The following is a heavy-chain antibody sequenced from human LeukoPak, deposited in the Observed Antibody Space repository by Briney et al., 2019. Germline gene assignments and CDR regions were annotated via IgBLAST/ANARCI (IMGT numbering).Heavy chain of an antibody. Sequence: GGSLRLSYAASGFMFSHYGMSWVRQAPGKGLEWVAGISDSGGRTNYADSVKGRFTISRDNPKNTLYLQMNSLRAEDTAVYFCAKRGVVIRVILVGFHKEAYYFDSWGQGALVTVSS. CDR1: GFMFSHYG. CDR3: AKRGVVIRVILVGFHKEAYYFDS. D-gene: IGHD3-22*01. J-gene: IGHJ4*02. V-gene: IGHV3-23*01. CDR2: ISDSGGRT.